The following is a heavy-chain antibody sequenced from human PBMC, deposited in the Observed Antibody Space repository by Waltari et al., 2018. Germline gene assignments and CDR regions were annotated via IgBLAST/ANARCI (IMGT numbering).Heavy chain of an antibody. CDR1: GYTLTELS. J-gene: IGHJ4*02. CDR2: INTNTGNP. CDR3: ARVAGGSARFHYFDY. D-gene: IGHD6-6*01. Sequence: QVQLVQSGAEVKKPGASVKVSCKVSGYTLTELSMHWVRQAPGQGLEWMGWINTNTGNPTYAQGFTGRFVFSLDTSVSTAYLQISSLKAEDTAVYYCARVAGGSARFHYFDYWGQGTLVTVSS. V-gene: IGHV7-4-1*02.